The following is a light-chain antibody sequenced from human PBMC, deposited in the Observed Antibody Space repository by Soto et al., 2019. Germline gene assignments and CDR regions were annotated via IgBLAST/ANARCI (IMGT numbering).Light chain of an antibody. J-gene: IGKJ5*01. V-gene: IGKV1-39*01. CDR1: QSISNY. Sequence: DIQMTQSPYSLSASVGDRVTITCRASQSISNYLDWYQQKPGKAPKLLIYNASSLHRGVPSRFSGSGSGTDFTLTISSLQPEDFATYYCQQSYSTPVTFGQGTRLEIK. CDR3: QQSYSTPVT. CDR2: NAS.